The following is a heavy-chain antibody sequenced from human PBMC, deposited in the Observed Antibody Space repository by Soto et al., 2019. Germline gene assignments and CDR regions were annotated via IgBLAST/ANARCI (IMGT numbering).Heavy chain of an antibody. CDR3: AAEPTDGGMDV. J-gene: IGHJ6*02. CDR2: IWYDGSNK. V-gene: IGHV3-33*01. D-gene: IGHD4-17*01. Sequence: QVQLVESGGGVVQPGRSLRLSCAASGFTFSSYGIHWVRQAPGKGLEWVAVIWYDGSNKYYAGSVKGRFTISRDNSKNTLYLQMNSLRAEDTAVYYCAAEPTDGGMDVWGQGTTVTVSS. CDR1: GFTFSSYG.